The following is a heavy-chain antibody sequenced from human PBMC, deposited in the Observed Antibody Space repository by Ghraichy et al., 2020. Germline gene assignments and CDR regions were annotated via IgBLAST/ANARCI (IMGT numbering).Heavy chain of an antibody. CDR1: GFTFSDHH. V-gene: IGHV3-72*01. D-gene: IGHD3-22*01. CDR2: SRNKANRYTT. J-gene: IGHJ4*02. Sequence: GSLRLSCAASGFTFSDHHMDWVRQAPGKRLEWVGRSRNKANRYTTEYAASVKGRFTISRDDSKNSLYLQMNSLNTEDTAVYYCVRVGGEVSAYPYYFDYWGQGTLVTVSS. CDR3: VRVGGEVSAYPYYFDY.